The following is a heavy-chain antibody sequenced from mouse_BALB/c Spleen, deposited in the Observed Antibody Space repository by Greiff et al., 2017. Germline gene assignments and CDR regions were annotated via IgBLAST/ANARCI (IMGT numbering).Heavy chain of an antibody. D-gene: IGHD4-1*01. V-gene: IGHV1S29*02. Sequence: EVKLMESGPELVKPGASVKISCKASGYTFTDYNMHWVKQSHGKSLEWIGYIYPYNGGTGYNQKFKSKATLTVDNSSSTAYMELRSLTSEDSAVYYCNPWDVGFAYWGQGTLVTVSA. CDR3: NPWDVGFAY. J-gene: IGHJ3*01. CDR1: GYTFTDYN. CDR2: IYPYNGGT.